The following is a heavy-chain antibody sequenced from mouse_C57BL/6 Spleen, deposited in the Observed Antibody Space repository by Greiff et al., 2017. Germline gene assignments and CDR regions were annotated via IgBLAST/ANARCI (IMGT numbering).Heavy chain of an antibody. Sequence: EVQLQQSGPELVKPGASVQISCKASGYSFHDSNMNWVKPSNGKSLEWIGVLNPNYGTTSYNQKFKGKATLTVYQASSTAYMQLNSLTSEDSAVYYCARSYYSNPGYAMYYWGQVTSVTVSS. CDR1: GYSFHDSN. J-gene: IGHJ4*01. V-gene: IGHV1-39*01. CDR3: ARSYYSNPGYAMYY. CDR2: LNPNYGTT. D-gene: IGHD2-5*01.